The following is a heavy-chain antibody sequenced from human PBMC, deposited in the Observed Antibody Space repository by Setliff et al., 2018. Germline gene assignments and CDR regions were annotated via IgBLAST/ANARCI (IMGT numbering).Heavy chain of an antibody. Sequence: VKVSCKASGFTLTSYPIHWVRQAPGQRLEWMGWINPDNGNRKYSQRFQGRVTITRDXXASTXXLXLSTLRSEDTAVYYCTRDFLGATASFDIWGQGTMVTVSS. D-gene: IGHD3-3*01. V-gene: IGHV1-3*01. CDR1: GFTLTSYP. CDR2: INPDNGNR. CDR3: TRDFLGATASFDI. J-gene: IGHJ3*02.